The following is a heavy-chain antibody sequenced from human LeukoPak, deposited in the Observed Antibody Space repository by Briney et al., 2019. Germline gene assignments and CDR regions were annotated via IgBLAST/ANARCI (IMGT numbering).Heavy chain of an antibody. J-gene: IGHJ5*01. CDR1: EFTFSTYL. CDR2: IKQDGSEK. Sequence: GGSLRLSCAASEFTFSTYLMTWVRQAPGKELEWVANIKQDGSEKYYADSVRGRFTISRDDGKKSLYLQMNSLRVEDTAVYYCAGERPSSSWYDFWGQGTLVTVSS. V-gene: IGHV3-7*01. CDR3: AGERPSSSWYDF. D-gene: IGHD6-13*01.